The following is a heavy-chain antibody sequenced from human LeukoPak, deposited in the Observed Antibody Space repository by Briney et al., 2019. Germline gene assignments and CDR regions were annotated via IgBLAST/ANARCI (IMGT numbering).Heavy chain of an antibody. J-gene: IGHJ4*02. CDR2: ISYDGSNT. CDR1: GFTFSSYG. D-gene: IGHD1-26*01. Sequence: GRSLRLSCAASGFTFSSYGMHWVRQAPGKGLEWVAVISYDGSNTYYADSVKGRFTISRDNSKNMLYLQMNSLRAEDTAFYYCARGNRGRSYGGDSWGQGTLVTVSA. CDR3: ARGNRGRSYGGDS. V-gene: IGHV3-30*03.